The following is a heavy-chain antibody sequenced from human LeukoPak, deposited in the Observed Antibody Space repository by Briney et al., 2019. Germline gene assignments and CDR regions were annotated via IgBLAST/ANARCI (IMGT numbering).Heavy chain of an antibody. D-gene: IGHD2-2*01. CDR2: ISGSGGST. J-gene: IGHJ6*02. V-gene: IGHV3-23*01. CDR3: AKEDIVVVPAARGGNYYYYGMDV. Sequence: GGSLRLSCAASGFTFSSYAMSWVRQAPGKGLEWVSAISGSGGSTYYADSVKGRFTISRDNSKNTLYLQMNSLGAEDTAVYYCAKEDIVVVPAARGGNYYYYGMDVWGQGTTVTVSS. CDR1: GFTFSSYA.